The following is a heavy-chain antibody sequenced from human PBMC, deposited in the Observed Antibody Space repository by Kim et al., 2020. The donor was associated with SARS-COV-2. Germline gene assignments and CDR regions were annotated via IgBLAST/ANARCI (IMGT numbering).Heavy chain of an antibody. D-gene: IGHD2-15*01. CDR2: IYVGDSDT. CDR1: GYSFTDSW. J-gene: IGHJ3*02. V-gene: IGHV5-51*01. CDR3: ARPLQDMKATSFAFEI. Sequence: GESLKISCEASGYSFTDSWIAWVRQMPGKGLEWMGLIYVGDSDTTYSTSFQGQVIISVDKSINVAYLQWSSLKASDTAMYYRARPLQDMKATSFAFEIWG.